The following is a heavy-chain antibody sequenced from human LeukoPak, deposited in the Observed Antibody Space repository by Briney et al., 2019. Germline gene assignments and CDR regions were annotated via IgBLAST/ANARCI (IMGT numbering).Heavy chain of an antibody. CDR3: ARGPGSPYYNGSGSYKYYYYYGMDV. V-gene: IGHV4-34*01. D-gene: IGHD3-10*01. J-gene: IGHJ6*02. CDR2: INHSGST. CDR1: GGSFSGYY. Sequence: PSETLSLTCAVYGGSFSGYYWSWIRQPPGKGLEWIGEINHSGSTNYNPSLKSRVTISVDTSKNQFSLKLSSVTAADTAVYYCARGPGSPYYNGSGSYKYYYYYGMDVWGQGTTVTVSS.